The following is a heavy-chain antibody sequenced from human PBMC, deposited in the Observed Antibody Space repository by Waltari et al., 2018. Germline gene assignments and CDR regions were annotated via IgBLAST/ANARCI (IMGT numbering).Heavy chain of an antibody. CDR2: MSYDGFSK. J-gene: IGHJ4*02. D-gene: IGHD2-2*01. CDR3: AREGGTSGYSGYFDT. CDR1: GFTFRTHI. V-gene: IGHV3-30-3*01. Sequence: PLVESGGGVVQPGRSLRLSCAAPGFTFRTHIKHWVRRAPGKGLEWVAAMSYDGFSKYYADSVKGRFTIAGDTSKTTVDLQMNSLSTEDTAVYYCAREGGTSGYSGYFDTWGQGTLVTVSS.